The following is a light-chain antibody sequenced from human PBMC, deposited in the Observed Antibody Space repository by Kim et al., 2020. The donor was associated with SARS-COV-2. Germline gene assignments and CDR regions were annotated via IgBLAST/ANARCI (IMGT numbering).Light chain of an antibody. CDR1: QGISSW. Sequence: DIQMTQSPSSLSASIGDRVTITCRASQGISSWLAWYQQKPEKAPKCLIYAASSLQSGVPSRFSGSGSRTDFTLTISSLQPEDFATYYCQQYDSYPRTFGQGTRVEIK. V-gene: IGKV1D-16*01. J-gene: IGKJ1*01. CDR2: AAS. CDR3: QQYDSYPRT.